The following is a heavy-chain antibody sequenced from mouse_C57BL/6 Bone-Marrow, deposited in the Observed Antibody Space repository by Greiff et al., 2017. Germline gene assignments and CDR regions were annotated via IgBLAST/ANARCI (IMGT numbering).Heavy chain of an antibody. D-gene: IGHD1-1*01. V-gene: IGHV2-5*01. J-gene: IGHJ4*01. CDR3: AKDEATVVRMAMDY. CDR2: IWRGGST. Sequence: QVQLQQSGPGLVQPSQSLSITCTVSGFSLTSYGVHWVRQSPGKGLEWLGVIWRGGSTDYNAAFMSRLSTTKDNSKSQVFYKMNRLQADDTAIYYCAKDEATVVRMAMDYWGQGTSVTVSS. CDR1: GFSLTSYG.